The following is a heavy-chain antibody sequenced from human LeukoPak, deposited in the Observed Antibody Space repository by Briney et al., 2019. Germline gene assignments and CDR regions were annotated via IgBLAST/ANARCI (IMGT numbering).Heavy chain of an antibody. Sequence: SVKVSCKASGGTFSSYAISWVRQAPGQGLEWMGRIIPILGIANYAQKFQGRVTITADKPTSTAYMELSSLRSEDTAVYYCARDDVVVAATGSLDYWGQGTLVTVSS. J-gene: IGHJ4*02. V-gene: IGHV1-69*04. CDR3: ARDDVVVAATGSLDY. CDR2: IIPILGIA. CDR1: GGTFSSYA. D-gene: IGHD2-15*01.